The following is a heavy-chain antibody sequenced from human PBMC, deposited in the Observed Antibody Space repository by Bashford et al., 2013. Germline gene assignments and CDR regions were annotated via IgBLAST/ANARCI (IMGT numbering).Heavy chain of an antibody. Sequence: VRQAPGQGLEWMGWINPNRGDTNYAQNFQGRVSMTRDTSISTAYLELSRLRSDDTAVYYCARDGPVVGVWNAFDVWGQGTVVTVSS. CDR2: INPNRGDT. CDR3: ARDGPVVGVWNAFDV. D-gene: IGHD1-26*01. V-gene: IGHV1-2*02. J-gene: IGHJ3*01.